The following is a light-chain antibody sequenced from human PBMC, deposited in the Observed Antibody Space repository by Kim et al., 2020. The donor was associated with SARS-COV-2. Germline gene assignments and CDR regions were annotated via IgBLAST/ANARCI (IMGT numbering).Light chain of an antibody. Sequence: GQSVPISCSGTSSDVGGHNYVSWYQHHPGTVPKLMSYEVNKRPSGVPDRFSGSKSANTASLTVSGLQAEDEADYYCSSYTVTNNLIFGGGTQLTVL. V-gene: IGLV2-8*01. J-gene: IGLJ2*01. CDR3: SSYTVTNNLI. CDR2: EVN. CDR1: SSDVGGHNY.